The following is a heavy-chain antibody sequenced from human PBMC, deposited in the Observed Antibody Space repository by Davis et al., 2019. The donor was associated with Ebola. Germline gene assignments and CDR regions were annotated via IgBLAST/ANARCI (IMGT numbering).Heavy chain of an antibody. CDR2: IIPILGLA. V-gene: IGHV1-69*02. Sequence: VKVSCKASGGTFSSYTISWVRQAPGQGLEWMGRIIPILGLATYAQKFQGRVTITADKSTSTAYAELSSLRSDDTAVYYCARPVPRHSSGWDWGQGTLVTVSS. D-gene: IGHD6-19*01. J-gene: IGHJ4*02. CDR1: GGTFSSYT. CDR3: ARPVPRHSSGWD.